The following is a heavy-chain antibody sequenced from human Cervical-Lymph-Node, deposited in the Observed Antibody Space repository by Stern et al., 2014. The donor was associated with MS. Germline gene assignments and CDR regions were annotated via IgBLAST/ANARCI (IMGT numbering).Heavy chain of an antibody. Sequence: QMQLVQSGAEVKKPGASVKVSCKASGSALSNYAIHWLRQTPGQGPVWMGIIHPSDGRPTYAQEFQGRVTMTRDASTRTVYMELRSLTSDDTAVYYCASPLPYATWGQGTLVTVSS. CDR1: GSALSNYA. CDR2: IHPSDGRP. V-gene: IGHV1-46*01. CDR3: ASPLPYAT. D-gene: IGHD4-17*01. J-gene: IGHJ4*02.